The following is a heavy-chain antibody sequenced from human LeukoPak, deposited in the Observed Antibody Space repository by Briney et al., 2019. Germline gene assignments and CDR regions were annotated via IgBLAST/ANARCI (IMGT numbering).Heavy chain of an antibody. CDR3: ARNPYVHYYYYMDV. CDR2: INPNSGGT. V-gene: IGHV1-2*02. Sequence: ASVKVSCKASGYTFTGYYMHWVRQAPGQGREWMGWINPNSGGTNYAQKFQGRVTMTRDTSISTAYMELSRLRSDDTAVYYCARNPYVHYYYYMDVWGKGTTVTVSS. D-gene: IGHD3-16*01. J-gene: IGHJ6*03. CDR1: GYTFTGYY.